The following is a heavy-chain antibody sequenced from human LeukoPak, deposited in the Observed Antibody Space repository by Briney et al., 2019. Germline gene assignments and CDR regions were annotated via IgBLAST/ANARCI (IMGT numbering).Heavy chain of an antibody. CDR2: IYYSGST. CDR3: ARDSTVTRTFDY. CDR1: GGSISSSSYY. D-gene: IGHD4-17*01. V-gene: IGHV4-39*01. Sequence: SETLSLTCTVSGGSISSSSYYWGWIRQPPGKGLEWIGSIYYSGSTYYNPSLKSRVTISVDTPKNQFSLKLSSVTAADTAVYYCARDSTVTRTFDYWGRGTLVTVSS. J-gene: IGHJ4*02.